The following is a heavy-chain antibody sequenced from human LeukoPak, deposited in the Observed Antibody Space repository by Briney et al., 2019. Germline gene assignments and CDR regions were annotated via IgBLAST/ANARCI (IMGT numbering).Heavy chain of an antibody. D-gene: IGHD3-10*01. Sequence: PGGSLRLSCAASEFTFSSYWMSWVRQAPGKGLEWVANIKQDGSEKYYVDSVKGRFTISRDNAKNSLYLQMNSLRAEDTAVYYCASKPYYYGSGSYPYWGQGTLVTVSS. V-gene: IGHV3-7*01. CDR1: EFTFSSYW. CDR3: ASKPYYYGSGSYPY. CDR2: IKQDGSEK. J-gene: IGHJ4*02.